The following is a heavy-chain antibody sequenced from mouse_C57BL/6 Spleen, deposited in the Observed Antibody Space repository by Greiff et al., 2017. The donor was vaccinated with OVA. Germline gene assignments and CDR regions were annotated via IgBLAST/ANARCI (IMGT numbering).Heavy chain of an antibody. J-gene: IGHJ3*01. Sequence: EVNVVESGGGLVQPKGSLKLSCAASGFSFNTYAMNWVRQAPGKGLEWVARIRSKSNNYATYYADSVKDRFTISRDDSESMLYLQMNNLKTEDTAMYYCVSSMGYDYGEFAYWGQGTLVTVSA. CDR1: GFSFNTYA. D-gene: IGHD2-4*01. CDR3: VSSMGYDYGEFAY. V-gene: IGHV10-1*01. CDR2: IRSKSNNYAT.